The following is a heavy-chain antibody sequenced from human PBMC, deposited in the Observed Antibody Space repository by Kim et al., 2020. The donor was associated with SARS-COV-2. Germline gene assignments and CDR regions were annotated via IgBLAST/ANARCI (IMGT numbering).Heavy chain of an antibody. CDR1: GFTFSSYA. D-gene: IGHD1-26*01. V-gene: IGHV3-23*01. J-gene: IGHJ6*02. CDR2: ISGSGGST. Sequence: GGSLRLSCAASGFTFSSYAMSWVRQAPGKGLEWVSAISGSGGSTYYADSVKGRFTISRDNSKNTLYLQMNSLRAEDTAVYYCAKETGSGSDTYYYGMDVWGQGTTVTVSS. CDR3: AKETGSGSDTYYYGMDV.